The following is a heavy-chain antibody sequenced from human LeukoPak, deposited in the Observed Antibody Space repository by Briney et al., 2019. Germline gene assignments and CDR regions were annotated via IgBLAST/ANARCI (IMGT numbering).Heavy chain of an antibody. CDR3: ARPRRAERDEDF. V-gene: IGHV5-51*01. D-gene: IGHD1-1*01. J-gene: IGHJ4*02. Sequence: GESLKISCKASGYIFTNYWIGWVRQMPGKGLEWVAMINPDDTNIAYSPSFQGQVTISADRSISTAYLQWSSLKASDTAMYYCARPRRAERDEDFWGQGTLVTVSS. CDR2: INPDDTNI. CDR1: GYIFTNYW.